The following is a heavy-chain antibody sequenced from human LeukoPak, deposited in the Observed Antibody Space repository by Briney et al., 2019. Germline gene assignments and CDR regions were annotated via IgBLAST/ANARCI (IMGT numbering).Heavy chain of an antibody. CDR2: TSSSGSTI. D-gene: IGHD2-15*01. Sequence: GGSLPLSCAASGFTFSSYEMNWVRQAPGQGLAWVSYTSSSGSTIYYADSVKGRFTISRDNAKNSLYLQMNSLRAEDTAVYYCARDPRYCSGGSCYDDYWGQGTLVTVSS. V-gene: IGHV3-48*03. CDR3: ARDPRYCSGGSCYDDY. CDR1: GFTFSSYE. J-gene: IGHJ4*02.